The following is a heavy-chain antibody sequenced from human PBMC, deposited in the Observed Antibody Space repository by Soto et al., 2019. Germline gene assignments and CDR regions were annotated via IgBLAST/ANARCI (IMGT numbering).Heavy chain of an antibody. D-gene: IGHD2-21*02. J-gene: IGHJ6*03. V-gene: IGHV5-51*01. CDR3: ARHGGDREPWENYYYYYMDV. CDR1: GYSCTSYW. Sequence: GESLKISCKGSGYSCTSYWIGWVRQMPGKGLEWMGIIYPGDSDTRDSPSFQGQVTISADKSISTAYLQWSSLKASDTAMYYCARHGGDREPWENYYYYYMDVWGKGTTVTVSS. CDR2: IYPGDSDT.